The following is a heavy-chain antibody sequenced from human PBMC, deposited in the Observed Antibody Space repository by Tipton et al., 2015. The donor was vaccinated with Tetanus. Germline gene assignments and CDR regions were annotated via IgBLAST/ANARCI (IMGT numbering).Heavy chain of an antibody. CDR3: ARRIAVAGTLSVEDY. CDR1: GGSISGSSYY. D-gene: IGHD6-19*01. V-gene: IGHV4-39*01. Sequence: TLSLTCTVSGGSISGSSYYWGWIRQPPGKGLEWIGSIYYSGSTYYNPSLKSRVTISVDTSTTQFSLKLTSVTAADTAVYYCARRIAVAGTLSVEDYWGQGTLVTVSS. J-gene: IGHJ4*02. CDR2: IYYSGST.